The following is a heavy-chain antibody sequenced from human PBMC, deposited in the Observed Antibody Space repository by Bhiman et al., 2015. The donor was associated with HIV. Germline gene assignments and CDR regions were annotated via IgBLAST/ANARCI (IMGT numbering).Heavy chain of an antibody. CDR1: GFSFSSYS. CDR2: IGSSSSYI. D-gene: IGHD2-2*01. V-gene: IGHV3-21*01. Sequence: EVQLVESGGGLVKPGGSLRLSCAASGFSFSSYSMNWVRQAPGKGLEWVSTIGSSSSYIYYADSVKGRFTISRDNAKNSLYLQMNSLRAEDTAVYYCARDPQLDLREGGYWGQGTLVTVSS. CDR3: ARDPQLDLREGGY. J-gene: IGHJ4*02.